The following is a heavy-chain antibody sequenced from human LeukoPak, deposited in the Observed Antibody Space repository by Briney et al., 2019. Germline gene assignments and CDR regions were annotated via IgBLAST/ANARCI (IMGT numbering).Heavy chain of an antibody. J-gene: IGHJ4*02. CDR2: VKSDGSSA. CDR1: GFTFSTYR. V-gene: IGHV3-74*01. Sequence: GGSLRLSCVASGFTFSTYRMHWVRQVPGKGLVWVSHVKSDGSSATYADSVEGRFTISRDNAKNTLSLQMNSLRVEDTAVYYCASPNSMAGTHYFHYWGQGTPVTVSS. D-gene: IGHD6-19*01. CDR3: ASPNSMAGTHYFHY.